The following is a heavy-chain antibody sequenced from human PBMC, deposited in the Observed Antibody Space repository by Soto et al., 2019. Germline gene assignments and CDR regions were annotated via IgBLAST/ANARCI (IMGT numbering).Heavy chain of an antibody. CDR3: ATNYGSGSTHFDY. CDR1: GDTFNFYT. J-gene: IGHJ4*02. Sequence: QVQLVQSGAEVRKPGSSVKVSCTASGDTFNFYTISWVRQAPGQGLEWMGRVIPMLRMSNYAQKFQGRVNMSADKSTSTAYMALSSLRSDDTAVYYCATNYGSGSTHFDYWGQGTLVTVSS. CDR2: VIPMLRMS. V-gene: IGHV1-69*02. D-gene: IGHD3-10*01.